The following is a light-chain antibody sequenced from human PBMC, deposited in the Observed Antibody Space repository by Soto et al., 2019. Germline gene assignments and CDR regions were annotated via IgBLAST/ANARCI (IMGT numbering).Light chain of an antibody. V-gene: IGKV1-33*01. CDR3: QHYDDLVT. Sequence: DIQMTQSPSSLSASAGDRVIITCQASQDIKNHLNWYQQKPGKAPKLLIYEVSNLATEVPPKFSGVGSGTDFTLTISSVQPEDIATYECQHYDDLVTFGGGTKVAIK. J-gene: IGKJ4*01. CDR1: QDIKNH. CDR2: EVS.